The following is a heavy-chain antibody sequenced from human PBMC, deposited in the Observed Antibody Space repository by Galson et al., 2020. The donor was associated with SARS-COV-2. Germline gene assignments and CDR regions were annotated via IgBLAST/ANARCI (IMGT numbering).Heavy chain of an antibody. CDR3: ARGHRGVVPSPVLGLGPYYSYYYMDV. CDR1: GGSFSGYS. J-gene: IGHJ6*03. Sequence: SETLSLTCAVYGGSFSGYSWTWIRQPPGKGLEWIGEINFGGNTNYSPSLRSRVTVSVDTSKNQFSLNLRSVPAADTALYYCARGHRGVVPSPVLGLGPYYSYYYMDVWGKGTTVTVSS. V-gene: IGHV4-34*01. D-gene: IGHD3-10*01. CDR2: INFGGNT.